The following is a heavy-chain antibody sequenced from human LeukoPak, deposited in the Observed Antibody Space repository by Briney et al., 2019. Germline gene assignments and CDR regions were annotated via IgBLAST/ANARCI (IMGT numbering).Heavy chain of an antibody. CDR2: IYPGDSDT. CDR1: GYSFTSYW. CDR3: ARGGYGSGSYSSNFDY. J-gene: IGHJ4*02. D-gene: IGHD3-10*01. V-gene: IGHV5-51*01. Sequence: RGESLKISCKGSGYSFTSYWIGWLRQMPGKGLEWMGIIYPGDSDTRYSPSFQGQVTISADKSISTAYLQWSSLKASDTAMYYCARGGYGSGSYSSNFDYWGQGTLVTVSS.